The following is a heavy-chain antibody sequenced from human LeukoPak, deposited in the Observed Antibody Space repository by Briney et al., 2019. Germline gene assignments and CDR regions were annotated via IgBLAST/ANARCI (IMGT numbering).Heavy chain of an antibody. D-gene: IGHD3-22*01. CDR1: GFRFSDYY. V-gene: IGHV3-11*01. CDR3: ASLYDSTGFCFDY. Sequence: GGSLRLSCVVSGFRFSDYYMSWIRQTPGKGLELISYISGSGDAIYYTDSVKGRFTISRDNAKNSLHLQLDNLSAEDTAFYYCASLYDSTGFCFDYWGQGALVTVS. J-gene: IGHJ4*02. CDR2: ISGSGDAI.